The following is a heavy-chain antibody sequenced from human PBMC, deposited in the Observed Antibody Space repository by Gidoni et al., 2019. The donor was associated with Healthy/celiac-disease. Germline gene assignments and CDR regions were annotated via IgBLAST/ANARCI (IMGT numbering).Heavy chain of an antibody. V-gene: IGHV4-34*01. CDR1: GGSFSGYY. D-gene: IGHD2-15*01. Sequence: QVQLQQWGAGLLKPSETLSLTCAVYGGSFSGYYWSWIRQPPGKGLEWIGEINHSGSTNYNPSLKSRVTISVDTSKNQFSLKLSSVTAADTAVYYCARGQGYCSGGSCYSRGAFDIWGQGTMVTVSS. CDR2: INHSGST. CDR3: ARGQGYCSGGSCYSRGAFDI. J-gene: IGHJ3*02.